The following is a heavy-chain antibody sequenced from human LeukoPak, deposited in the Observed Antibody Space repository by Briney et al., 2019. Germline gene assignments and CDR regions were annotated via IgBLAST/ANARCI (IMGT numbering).Heavy chain of an antibody. CDR3: ARARDGHINNWFDP. J-gene: IGHJ5*02. V-gene: IGHV4-61*01. CDR2: VYYSGST. CDR1: GGSISNGNYY. D-gene: IGHD5-24*01. Sequence: SETLSLTCTVSGGSISNGNYYWSWIRQHPGKGLEWIGYVYYSGSTYYNPSLKIRVTISVDTSKNQFSLKMSSVTAADTAVYYCARARDGHINNWFDPWGQGTLVTVSS.